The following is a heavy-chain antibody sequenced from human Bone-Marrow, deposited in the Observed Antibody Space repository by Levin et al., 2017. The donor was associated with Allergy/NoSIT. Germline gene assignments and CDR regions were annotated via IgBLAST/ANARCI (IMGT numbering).Heavy chain of an antibody. D-gene: IGHD6-19*01. CDR2: IYWDDDK. CDR1: GFSLTSGGLG. V-gene: IGHV2-5*02. Sequence: SGPTLVKPTQTLTLTCTFSGFSLTSGGLGVGWIRQPPGKALEWLALIYWDDDKQYSPSLKSRGTITKDTSKNQVVLTLTNMDPVDTAPYYCAHRPPRSSGWYDSWGQGALVTVSS. CDR3: AHRPPRSSGWYDS. J-gene: IGHJ5*01.